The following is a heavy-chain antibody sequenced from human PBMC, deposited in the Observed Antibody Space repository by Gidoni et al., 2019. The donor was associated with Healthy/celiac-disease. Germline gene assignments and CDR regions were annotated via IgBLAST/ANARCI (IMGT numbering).Heavy chain of an antibody. D-gene: IGHD3-22*01. CDR2: ST. Sequence: STYYNPSLKSRVTISVDTSKNQFSLKLSSVTAADTAVYYCAREIGWLLLGGSWFDPWGQGTLVTVSS. V-gene: IGHV4-31*02. J-gene: IGHJ5*02. CDR3: AREIGWLLLGGSWFDP.